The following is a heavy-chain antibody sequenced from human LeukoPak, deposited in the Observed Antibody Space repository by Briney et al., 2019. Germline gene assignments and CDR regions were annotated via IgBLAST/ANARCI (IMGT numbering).Heavy chain of an antibody. V-gene: IGHV3-30*02. CDR1: GFTFSSYG. D-gene: IGHD3-10*01. CDR2: IRYDGSNK. Sequence: GGSLRLSCAASGFTFSSYGMHWVRQAPGKGLEWVAFIRYDGSNKYYADSVKGRFTISRDNSKNTLYLQMNSLRAEDTAVYYCAKDGGYGSGSYDFDYWGQGTLVTVSS. J-gene: IGHJ4*02. CDR3: AKDGGYGSGSYDFDY.